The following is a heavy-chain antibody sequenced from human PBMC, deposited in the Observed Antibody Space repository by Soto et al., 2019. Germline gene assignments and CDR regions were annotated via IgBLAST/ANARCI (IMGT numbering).Heavy chain of an antibody. J-gene: IGHJ4*02. CDR3: TVWGSGNDFGAA. D-gene: IGHD3-10*01. CDR1: GITFNDHY. Sequence: EVQLVESGGGLVQPGGYLRVSCAASGITFNDHYMDWVRQAPGKGLEWVGRSKNKADSYTTEYAASVKGRFTISRDGSKNSLFLQMNSLKTEDTAVYYCTVWGSGNDFGAAWGQGILVTVSS. V-gene: IGHV3-72*01. CDR2: SKNKADSYTT.